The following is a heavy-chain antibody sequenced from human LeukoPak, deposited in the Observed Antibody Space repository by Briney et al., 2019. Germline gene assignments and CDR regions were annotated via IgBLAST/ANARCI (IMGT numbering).Heavy chain of an antibody. V-gene: IGHV6-1*01. CDR3: ARAPTPIIAVAGSFDY. CDR1: GDSVSNNSAA. CDR2: TYYRSKWYN. Sequence: SQTLSLTCAISGDSVSNNSAAWNWIRQSLSRGLEWLGRTYYRSKWYNDYAVSVKSRITINPDTSKNQFSLQVNSVTPEDTAVYYCARAPTPIIAVAGSFDYWGQGTLVTVSS. J-gene: IGHJ4*02. D-gene: IGHD6-19*01.